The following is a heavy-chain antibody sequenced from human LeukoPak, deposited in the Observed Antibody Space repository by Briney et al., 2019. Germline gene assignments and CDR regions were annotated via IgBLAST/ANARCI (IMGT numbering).Heavy chain of an antibody. V-gene: IGHV4-30-4*08. J-gene: IGHJ4*02. CDR2: IYYSGNT. Sequence: SQTLSLTCTVSGDSISSGDYYWSWIRQPPGKGLEWIGYIYYSGNTYYNPSLQSRVTISVDTSRNQFSLNLSSVTAADTAVFYCARGHDYFDYWGQGTLVTVSS. CDR1: GDSISSGDYY. CDR3: ARGHDYFDY.